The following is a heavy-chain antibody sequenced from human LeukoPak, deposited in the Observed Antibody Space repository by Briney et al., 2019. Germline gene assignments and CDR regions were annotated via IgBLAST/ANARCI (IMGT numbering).Heavy chain of an antibody. CDR2: IRGDTGDT. J-gene: IGHJ4*02. CDR1: GYTLSDYY. CDR3: ARVRGNSCDY. D-gene: IGHD6-13*01. V-gene: IGHV1-2*02. Sequence: ASVTVSCKTSGYTLSDYYMHWVRQAPGQGLEWMGWIRGDTGDTDSPQKFQGRVAMTRDTSTNTAYMELSRLRYDDTAMYFCARVRGNSCDYWGQETLVTVSS.